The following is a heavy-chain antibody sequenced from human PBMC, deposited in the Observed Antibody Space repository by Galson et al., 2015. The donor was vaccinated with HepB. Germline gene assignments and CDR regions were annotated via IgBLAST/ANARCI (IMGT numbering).Heavy chain of an antibody. V-gene: IGHV3-23*01. J-gene: IGHJ5*02. CDR3: AKSRDLVVGTEFDP. D-gene: IGHD3-22*01. CDR2: TSGSGGST. CDR1: GFTFSSYA. Sequence: SLRLSCAASGFTFSSYAMNWVRQAPGKGLEWVSGTSGSGGSTFYADSVKGRFTISRDNSKNTLYLQMNSLRAEDTAVYYCAKSRDLVVGTEFDPWGQGTLVSVSS.